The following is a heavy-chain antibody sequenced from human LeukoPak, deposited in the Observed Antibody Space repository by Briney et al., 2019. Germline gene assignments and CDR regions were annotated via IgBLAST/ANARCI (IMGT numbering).Heavy chain of an antibody. CDR1: GYTFTSYG. CDR2: ISAYNGNT. Sequence: GASVKVSCKASGYTFTSYGTSWVRQAPGQGLEWMGWISAYNGNTNYAQTLQGRVTMTTDTTTSTAYMELRSLRSDDTAVYYCARDLGDSSGWVGYFQHWGQGTLVTVSS. V-gene: IGHV1-18*04. J-gene: IGHJ1*01. CDR3: ARDLGDSSGWVGYFQH. D-gene: IGHD6-19*01.